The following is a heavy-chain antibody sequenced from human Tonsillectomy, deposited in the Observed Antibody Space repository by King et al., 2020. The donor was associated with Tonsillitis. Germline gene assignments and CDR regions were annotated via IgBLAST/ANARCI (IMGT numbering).Heavy chain of an antibody. V-gene: IGHV3-11*06. CDR3: ARDVVVVEEATISSAPDY. J-gene: IGHJ4*02. CDR1: GFTFSDYY. Sequence: HVQLVESGGGLVKPGGSLRLSCAASGFTFSDYYMTWIRQAPGKGLEWISYISSSGTYTNYADSVKGRFTISRDNAKRSLYLQMNSLTAADTAVYYCARDVVVVEEATISSAPDYWGQGTLVTVSS. D-gene: IGHD2-15*01. CDR2: ISSSGTYT.